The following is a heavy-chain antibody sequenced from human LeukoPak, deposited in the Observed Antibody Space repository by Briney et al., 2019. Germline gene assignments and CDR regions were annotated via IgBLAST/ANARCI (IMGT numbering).Heavy chain of an antibody. CDR2: IYLSGTT. Sequence: SETLSLTCSVSGGSVSSYYWNWIRQPAGKGLEWIGRIYLSGTTHYNPSLKSRVTMSVDTSKNHFSLKITSVTAADTAVYYCADGYGDWGQGTLVTVSS. J-gene: IGHJ4*02. CDR3: ADGYGD. D-gene: IGHD5-24*01. CDR1: GGSVSSYY. V-gene: IGHV4-4*07.